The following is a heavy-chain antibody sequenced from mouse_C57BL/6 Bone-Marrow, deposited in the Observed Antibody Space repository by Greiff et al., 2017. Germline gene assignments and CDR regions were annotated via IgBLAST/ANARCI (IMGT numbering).Heavy chain of an antibody. D-gene: IGHD2-4*01. CDR1: GYTFTSYW. Sequence: VQLQQPGAELVKPGASVKLSCKASGYTFTSYWMQWVKQRPGQGLEWIGEIDPSDSYTNYNQKFKGKATLTVDTSSSTAYMLLSSLTSEDSAVDYWARLDDYDVENLDWYFDVWGTGTTVTVSS. V-gene: IGHV1-50*01. J-gene: IGHJ1*03. CDR3: ARLDDYDVENLDWYFDV. CDR2: IDPSDSYT.